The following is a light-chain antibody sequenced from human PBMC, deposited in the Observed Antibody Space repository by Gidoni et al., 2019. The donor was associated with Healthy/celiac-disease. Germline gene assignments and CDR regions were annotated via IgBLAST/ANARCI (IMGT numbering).Light chain of an antibody. Sequence: EIVLTQSPGTLSLSPGERATLSCRASQSVSSSYLAWYQPKPGQAPRLLIYGASGRATGIPDRFGGGGSGTDFTLTISRLGPEDLAVYYCQRYGSSPLTFGGGTKVEIK. CDR2: GAS. CDR3: QRYGSSPLT. CDR1: QSVSSSY. J-gene: IGKJ4*01. V-gene: IGKV3-20*01.